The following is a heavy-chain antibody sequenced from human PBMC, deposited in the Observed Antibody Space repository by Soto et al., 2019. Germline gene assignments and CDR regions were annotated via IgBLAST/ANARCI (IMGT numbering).Heavy chain of an antibody. V-gene: IGHV4-59*01. CDR2: IYYSGST. Sequence: SETLSLTCTVSGGSISSYYWSWIRQPPGKGLEWIGYIYYSGSTNYNPSLKSRVTISVDTSKNQFSLKLSSVTAADTAVYYCARLPYYWGFDYWGQGTLVTVSS. D-gene: IGHD7-27*01. J-gene: IGHJ4*02. CDR1: GGSISSYY. CDR3: ARLPYYWGFDY.